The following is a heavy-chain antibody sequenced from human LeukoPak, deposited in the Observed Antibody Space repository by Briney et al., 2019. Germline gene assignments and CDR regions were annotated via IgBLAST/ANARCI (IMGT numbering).Heavy chain of an antibody. Sequence: GGSLRLSCAASGFTFSNYAMHWVRQAPGKGLEWVAVIWYDGSPKYYPDSVKGRFTISRDNSKSTLYLQMNSLRAEDTAVYYCAKIPSSTEFDYWGQGTLVTVSS. V-gene: IGHV3-33*03. CDR2: IWYDGSPK. CDR1: GFTFSNYA. CDR3: AKIPSSTEFDY. J-gene: IGHJ4*02. D-gene: IGHD6-6*01.